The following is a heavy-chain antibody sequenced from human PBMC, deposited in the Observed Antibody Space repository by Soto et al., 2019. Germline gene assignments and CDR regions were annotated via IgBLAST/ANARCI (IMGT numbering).Heavy chain of an antibody. Sequence: GGSLRLSCLASGFIFRSYAMHWVRQAPGKGLEWVAVITYDGANGYYADSVRGRFAISRDNSKSTLFLQMNSLRPEDTAVYYSARAFSGSYPNFDYWGQGTLVTVSS. CDR2: ITYDGANG. CDR1: GFIFRSYA. J-gene: IGHJ4*02. D-gene: IGHD1-26*01. V-gene: IGHV3-30*09. CDR3: ARAFSGSYPNFDY.